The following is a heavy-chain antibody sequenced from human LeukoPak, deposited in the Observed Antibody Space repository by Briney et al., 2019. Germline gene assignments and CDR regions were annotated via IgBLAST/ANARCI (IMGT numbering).Heavy chain of an antibody. V-gene: IGHV4-59*08. D-gene: IGHD2-15*01. Sequence: SETLSLTCTVSGGSISGYYWTWIRQPPEKGLEWIGYMYNSGSGSTNYNPSLRSRVSISVDTSKNHFSLKLSSVTAADPAVYYCARRGGHAGSFDYWGQGTLVTVSS. CDR2: MYNSGSGST. CDR1: GGSISGYY. J-gene: IGHJ4*02. CDR3: ARRGGHAGSFDY.